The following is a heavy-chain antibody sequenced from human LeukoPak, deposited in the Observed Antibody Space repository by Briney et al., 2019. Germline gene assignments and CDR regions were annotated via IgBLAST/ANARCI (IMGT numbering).Heavy chain of an antibody. CDR1: GFTFSSYA. D-gene: IGHD1-26*01. V-gene: IGHV3-23*01. Sequence: GGSLRLSCAASGFTFSSYAMSWVRQAPGKGLEWVSAISGSGGSTYYADSVKGRFTISRDNSKNTLYLQMNSLRAEDTAVYYCGWSGSFNAYDYYYYMDVWGKGTTVTVSS. J-gene: IGHJ6*03. CDR2: ISGSGGST. CDR3: GWSGSFNAYDYYYYMDV.